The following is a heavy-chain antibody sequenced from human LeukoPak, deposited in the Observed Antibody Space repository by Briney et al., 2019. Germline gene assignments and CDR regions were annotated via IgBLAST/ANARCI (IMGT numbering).Heavy chain of an antibody. D-gene: IGHD5-18*01. CDR1: GGSFSGYY. CDR2: ISQSGST. J-gene: IGHJ4*02. V-gene: IGHV4-34*01. Sequence: QVQLQQWGAGLLKPSETLSLTCAVYGGSFSGYYWGWIRQSPGKGLEWIGQISQSGSTNYNPSLKSRVSISLDTSKNQFSLKMSSETAADTAVYYCARRFVETVMARPFDYWGQGTLVIVSS. CDR3: ARRFVETVMARPFDY.